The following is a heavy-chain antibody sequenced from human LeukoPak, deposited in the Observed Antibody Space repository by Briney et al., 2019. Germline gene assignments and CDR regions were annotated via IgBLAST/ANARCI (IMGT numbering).Heavy chain of an antibody. CDR1: GFTLNTYS. CDR2: IDSSGGYM. CDR3: AELGITMIGGV. Sequence: PGGSLRLSCEASGFTLNTYSMNWARQAPGKGLEWVSSIDSSGGYMFYADSVKGRFTISRDNAKNSLYLQMNSLRAEDTAVYYCAELGITMIGGVWGKGTTVTISS. V-gene: IGHV3-21*01. J-gene: IGHJ6*04. D-gene: IGHD3-10*02.